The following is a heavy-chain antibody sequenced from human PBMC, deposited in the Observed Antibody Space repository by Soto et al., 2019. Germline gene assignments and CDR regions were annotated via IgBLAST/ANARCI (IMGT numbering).Heavy chain of an antibody. CDR1: GFSLRTTGVG. Sequence: QITLKESGPPLVEPTQTLTLTCTYSGFSLRTTGVGVGWIRQPSGKALEWLGIIYWNDDKRYSPSLKNRFTLTSDISKSQVVLTMTNMDPVDTATYYCAHTWGLPFDYWGQGTLVIVSS. D-gene: IGHD3-16*01. V-gene: IGHV2-5*01. J-gene: IGHJ4*02. CDR3: AHTWGLPFDY. CDR2: IYWNDDK.